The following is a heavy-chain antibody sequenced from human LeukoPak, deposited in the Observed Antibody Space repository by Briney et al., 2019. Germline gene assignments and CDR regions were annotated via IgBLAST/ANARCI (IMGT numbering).Heavy chain of an antibody. Sequence: GGSLRLSCAASGFTFSSYAMSWVRQAPGKGLEWVSSISGSGGSTHYADSVKGRFTISRDKTKNTLYLQMNSLRAEDTAVYYCAKSAYYDASGYYREYYFDYWGQGTLVTVSS. CDR1: GFTFSSYA. J-gene: IGHJ4*02. D-gene: IGHD3-22*01. CDR3: AKSAYYDASGYYREYYFDY. CDR2: ISGSGGST. V-gene: IGHV3-23*01.